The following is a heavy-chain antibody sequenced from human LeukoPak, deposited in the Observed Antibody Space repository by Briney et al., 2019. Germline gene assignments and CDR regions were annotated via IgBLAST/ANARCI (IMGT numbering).Heavy chain of an antibody. CDR1: GFTFSSYE. J-gene: IGHJ6*04. V-gene: IGHV3-48*03. D-gene: IGHD3-10*02. CDR3: AELGITMIGGV. CDR2: ISSSGSTI. Sequence: PGWSLRLSCAASGFTFSSYEMNWVRQAPGKGLEGVSYISSSGSTIYYAGSVKGRFTISRDNAKNSLYLQMNSLRAEDTAVYYCAELGITMIGGVWGKGTTVTISS.